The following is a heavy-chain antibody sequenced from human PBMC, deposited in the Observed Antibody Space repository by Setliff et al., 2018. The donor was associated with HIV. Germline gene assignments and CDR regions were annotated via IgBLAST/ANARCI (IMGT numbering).Heavy chain of an antibody. D-gene: IGHD4-17*01. J-gene: IGHJ4*02. CDR1: GYTFTDYS. CDR3: ARTVNDYGDYYFDY. Sequence: ASVKVSCKASGYTFTDYSIHWVRQAPGQGLEWMGWSNPNSGDTKYAQNFQGRVTMTRDTSVSTAYMELSSLRSEDTAVYYCARTVNDYGDYYFDYWGQGTLVTVSS. V-gene: IGHV1-2*02. CDR2: SNPNSGDT.